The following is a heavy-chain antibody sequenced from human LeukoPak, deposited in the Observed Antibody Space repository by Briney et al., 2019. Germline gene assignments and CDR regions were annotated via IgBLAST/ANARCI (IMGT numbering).Heavy chain of an antibody. J-gene: IGHJ4*02. CDR3: ARGASGAVATIKGEDYFDC. CDR2: IIPIFGTA. CDR1: GGTFSSYA. V-gene: IGHV1-69*01. D-gene: IGHD5-12*01. Sequence: SVKVSCKASGGTFSSYAISWVRQAPGQGLEWMGGIIPIFGTANYAQKFQGRVTITADESTSTAYMELSSLRSEDTAVYYCARGASGAVATIKGEDYFDCWGQGTLVTVSS.